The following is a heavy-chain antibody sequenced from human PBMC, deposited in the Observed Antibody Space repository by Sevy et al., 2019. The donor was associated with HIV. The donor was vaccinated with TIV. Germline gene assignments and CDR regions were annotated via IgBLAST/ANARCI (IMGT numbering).Heavy chain of an antibody. CDR2: IKNKADGGTR. CDR1: GFTFSNAW. J-gene: IGHJ1*01. V-gene: IGHV3-15*07. Sequence: GGSLRLSCAASGFTFSNAWMNWVRQAPGKGLEWVGRIKNKADGGTRDYAAPVKGRFTISRDDSKNTVYLQMISLKTEATAIYYCTTDHYYEIRWSQGTLVTVSS. CDR3: TTDHYYEIR. D-gene: IGHD3-22*01.